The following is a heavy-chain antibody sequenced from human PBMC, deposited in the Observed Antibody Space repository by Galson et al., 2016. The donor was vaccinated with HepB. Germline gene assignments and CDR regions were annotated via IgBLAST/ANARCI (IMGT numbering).Heavy chain of an antibody. D-gene: IGHD1-26*01. J-gene: IGHJ3*02. CDR2: IYWNDHK. CDR3: ALTGSYQASDGFDI. CDR1: GFSLSTSGVG. Sequence: PALVKPTQTLTLTCAFSGFSLSTSGVGVGWIRQPPGKALEWLALIYWNDHKRYSPSLQIRLTITNDTSKKQVVLTMTNMDPVDTATYFCALTGSYQASDGFDIWGQGTMVTVSS. V-gene: IGHV2-5*01.